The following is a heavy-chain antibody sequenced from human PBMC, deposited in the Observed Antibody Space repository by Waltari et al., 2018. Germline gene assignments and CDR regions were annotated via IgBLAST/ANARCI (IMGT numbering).Heavy chain of an antibody. CDR1: GGSISSSSYY. CDR2: IYYSGST. V-gene: IGHV4-39*07. D-gene: IGHD6-13*01. CDR3: ARAEYSSSRPTN. J-gene: IGHJ4*02. Sequence: LQESGPGLVKPSETLSLTCTVSGGSISSSSYYWGWIRQPPGKGLEWIGSIYYSGSTYYNPSLKSRVTISVDTSKNQFSLKLSSVTAADTAVYYCARAEYSSSRPTNWGQGTLVTVSS.